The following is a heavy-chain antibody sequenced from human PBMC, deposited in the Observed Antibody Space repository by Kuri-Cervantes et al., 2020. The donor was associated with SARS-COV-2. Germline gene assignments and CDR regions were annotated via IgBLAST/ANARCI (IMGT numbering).Heavy chain of an antibody. CDR3: ARDRHPRRRYCSSTSCYGDYYYGMDV. D-gene: IGHD2-2*01. V-gene: IGHV1-2*04. CDR1: GYTFTGYY. Sequence: ASVKVSCKAPGYTFTGYYMHWVRQAPGQGLEWMGWINPNSGGTNYAQKFQGWVTMTRDTSISTAYMELSRLRSDDTAVYYCARDRHPRRRYCSSTSCYGDYYYGMDVWGQGTTVTVSS. CDR2: INPNSGGT. J-gene: IGHJ6*02.